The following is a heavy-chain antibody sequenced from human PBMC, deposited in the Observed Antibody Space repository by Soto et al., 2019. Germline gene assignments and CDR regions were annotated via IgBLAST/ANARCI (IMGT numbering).Heavy chain of an antibody. D-gene: IGHD1-26*01. V-gene: IGHV3-30-3*01. J-gene: IGHJ4*02. CDR2: ISYDGSNK. CDR3: ARVRGSYSPFDY. Sequence: QVQLVESGGGVVQPGRSLRLSCAASGFTFSSYAMHWVRQAPGKGLEWVAVISYDGSNKYYADSVKGRFTISRDNSKNPLYLQMNSLRAEDTAVYYCARVRGSYSPFDYWGQGTLVTVSS. CDR1: GFTFSSYA.